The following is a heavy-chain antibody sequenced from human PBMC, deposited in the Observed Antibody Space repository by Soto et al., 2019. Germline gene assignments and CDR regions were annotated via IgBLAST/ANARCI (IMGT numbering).Heavy chain of an antibody. J-gene: IGHJ6*02. Sequence: GGSLRLSCAASGFTFGSYAMSWVRQAPGKGLEWVSAISGSGGSTYYADSVKGRFTISRDNSKNTLYLQMNSLRAEDTAVYYCAKQLYSSSRSSMDVWGQGTTVTVSS. CDR1: GFTFGSYA. CDR3: AKQLYSSSRSSMDV. CDR2: ISGSGGST. D-gene: IGHD6-13*01. V-gene: IGHV3-23*01.